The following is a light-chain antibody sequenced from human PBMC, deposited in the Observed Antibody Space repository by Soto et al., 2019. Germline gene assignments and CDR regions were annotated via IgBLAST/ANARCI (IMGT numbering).Light chain of an antibody. CDR2: GAS. Sequence: EIVLTQSPGTLSLSPGERATLSCRASQSVSSSYLAWYQQKPGQAPRLLIYGASSRATGIPDRFSGSGSGTDFTLTISRLEPEDFAVYSCQQYGSLPTFGQGTMV. CDR3: QQYGSLPT. V-gene: IGKV3-20*01. CDR1: QSVSSSY. J-gene: IGKJ1*01.